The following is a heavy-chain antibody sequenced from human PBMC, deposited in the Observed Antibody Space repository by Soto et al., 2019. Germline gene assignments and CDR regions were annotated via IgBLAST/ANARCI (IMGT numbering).Heavy chain of an antibody. D-gene: IGHD6-13*01. Sequence: SETLSLTCTVSGGSISSSSYYWGWIRQPPGKGLEWIGSIYYSGSTYYNPSLKSRVTISVDTSKNQFSLKLSSVTAADTAVYYCARAEIAAAGTPLFWGQGTLVTVSS. J-gene: IGHJ4*02. CDR1: GGSISSSSYY. CDR2: IYYSGST. V-gene: IGHV4-39*01. CDR3: ARAEIAAAGTPLF.